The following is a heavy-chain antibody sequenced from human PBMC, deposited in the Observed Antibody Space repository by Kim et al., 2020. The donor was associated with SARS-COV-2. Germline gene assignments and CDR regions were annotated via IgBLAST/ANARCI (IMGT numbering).Heavy chain of an antibody. Sequence: IYDADSVKGRFTISRDNAKSSLYLQMNSLRDEDTAVYYCVRDGMALGNLDYWGQGTLVTVSS. J-gene: IGHJ4*02. CDR3: VRDGMALGNLDY. V-gene: IGHV3-48*02. CDR2: I. D-gene: IGHD2-15*01.